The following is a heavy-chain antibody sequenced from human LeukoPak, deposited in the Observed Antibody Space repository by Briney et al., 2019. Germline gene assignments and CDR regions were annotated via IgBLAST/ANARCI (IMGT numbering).Heavy chain of an antibody. CDR2: ISAYNGNT. D-gene: IGHD3-9*01. V-gene: IGHV1-18*01. Sequence: ASVKVSCKASGYTFTSYGISWVRQAPGQGLEWMGWISAYNGNTNYAQKLQGRVTMTTDTSTSTAYMELRSLRSDDTAVYYCARDGDGLRYVDWLLSPYYYYGMDVWGQGTTVTVSS. J-gene: IGHJ6*02. CDR3: ARDGDGLRYVDWLLSPYYYYGMDV. CDR1: GYTFTSYG.